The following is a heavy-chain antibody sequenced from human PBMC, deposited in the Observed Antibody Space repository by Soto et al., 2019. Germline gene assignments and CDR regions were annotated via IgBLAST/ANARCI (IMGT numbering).Heavy chain of an antibody. CDR2: ISYDGSNK. Sequence: GSLRLSCAASGFTVCNYGMHWVRQAPGKGLEWVAVISYDGSNKYYADSVKGRFTISRDNSKNTLYLQMNSLRAEDTAVYYCAKDRQWGSWYVGYFDYWGQGTLVTVSS. CDR1: GFTVCNYG. D-gene: IGHD6-13*01. CDR3: AKDRQWGSWYVGYFDY. J-gene: IGHJ4*02. V-gene: IGHV3-30*18.